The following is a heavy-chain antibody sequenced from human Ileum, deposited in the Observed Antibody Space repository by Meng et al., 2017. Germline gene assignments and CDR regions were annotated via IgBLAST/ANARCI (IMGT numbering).Heavy chain of an antibody. D-gene: IGHD2-2*01. CDR1: VGSVTSSSYD. CDR3: AGQPTSSGAGYSWFDP. CDR2: ITYTGNS. Sequence: QLQLQESGPGLVKPTETPSLTCIVSVGSVTSSSYDWGWIRQPPGKGLEWIGGITYTGNSYTTPSLKTRLTTSLDTSKNQFSLRLNSLTAADTAVYYCAGQPTSSGAGYSWFDPWGQGILVTVSS. J-gene: IGHJ5*02. V-gene: IGHV4-39*01.